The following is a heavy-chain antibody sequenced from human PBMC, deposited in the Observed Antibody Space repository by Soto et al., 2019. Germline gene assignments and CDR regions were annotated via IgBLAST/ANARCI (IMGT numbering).Heavy chain of an antibody. V-gene: IGHV4-34*01. CDR3: ARESHDILTGPPWVWYFDL. CDR2: INDRGSI. Sequence: QVQLQQLGAGPLRPLETLSLTCGVSGGSFSGYYWAWIRQSPGKGLEWIGEINDRGSINYNPSPKSRVSISVDTSKNHYSLNLRSVTAADTAVYYCARESHDILTGPPWVWYFDLWGRGTLVTVSS. D-gene: IGHD3-9*01. CDR1: GGSFSGYY. J-gene: IGHJ2*01.